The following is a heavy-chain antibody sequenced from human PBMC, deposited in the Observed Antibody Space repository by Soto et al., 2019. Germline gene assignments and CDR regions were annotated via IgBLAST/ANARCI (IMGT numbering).Heavy chain of an antibody. Sequence: QVQLQESGPGLVKPSQTLSLTCTVSGGSISTGGYYWTWIRQHPGKGLEWIGYVYYSGSTYYNPSLKSRVTISVDTSKNQFSLKLSSVTAADTAVYYCARGLSVTLFDNWGQGTLVTVSS. CDR1: GGSISTGGYY. J-gene: IGHJ4*02. CDR2: VYYSGST. CDR3: ARGLSVTLFDN. V-gene: IGHV4-31*03. D-gene: IGHD4-17*01.